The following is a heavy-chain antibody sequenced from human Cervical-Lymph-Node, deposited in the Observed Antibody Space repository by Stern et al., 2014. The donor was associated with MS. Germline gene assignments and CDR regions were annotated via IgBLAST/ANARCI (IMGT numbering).Heavy chain of an antibody. CDR2: IWHDGSTK. D-gene: IGHD2-21*01. V-gene: IGHV3-33*01. CDR1: GFIFSNYV. J-gene: IGHJ4*02. Sequence: VQLVESGGGVVQPGKSLRLSCAASGFIFSNYVMHWVRQAPGKGLEWVAAIWHDGSTKYYADSVKGRFPISRDNVNNTLYLQVNSLKVEDTAVYYCARDLDSTLPSIFEYWGQGTLVTVSS. CDR3: ARDLDSTLPSIFEY.